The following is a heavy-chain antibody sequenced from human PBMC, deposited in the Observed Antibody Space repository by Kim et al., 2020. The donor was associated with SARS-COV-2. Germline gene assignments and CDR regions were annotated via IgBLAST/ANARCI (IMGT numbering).Heavy chain of an antibody. CDR1: GGSISSSSYY. J-gene: IGHJ5*02. CDR3: ARADRDGSNWFDP. CDR2: IYYSGST. Sequence: SETLSLTCTVSGGSISSSSYYWGWIRQPPGKGLEWIGSIYYSGSTYYNPSLKSRVTISVDTSKNQFSLKLSSVTAADTAVYYCARADRDGSNWFDPWGQGTLVTVSS. D-gene: IGHD2-15*01. V-gene: IGHV4-39*07.